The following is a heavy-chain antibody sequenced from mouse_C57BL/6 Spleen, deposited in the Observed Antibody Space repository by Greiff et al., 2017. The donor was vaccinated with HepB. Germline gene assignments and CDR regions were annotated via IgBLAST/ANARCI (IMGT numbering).Heavy chain of an antibody. CDR1: GFTFSDYG. Sequence: EVHLVESGGGLVKPGGSLKLSCAASGFTFSDYGMHWVRQAPEKGLEWVAYISSGSSTIYYADPVKGRFTISRDNAKNTLFLQMTSLRSEDTAMYYCAIRGSNYVFDYWGQGTTLTVSS. CDR3: AIRGSNYVFDY. D-gene: IGHD2-5*01. J-gene: IGHJ2*01. CDR2: ISSGSSTI. V-gene: IGHV5-17*01.